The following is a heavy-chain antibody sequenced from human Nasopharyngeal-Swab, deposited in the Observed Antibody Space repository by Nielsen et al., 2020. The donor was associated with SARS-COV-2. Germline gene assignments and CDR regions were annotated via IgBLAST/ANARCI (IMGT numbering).Heavy chain of an antibody. CDR1: GFTFSSYD. D-gene: IGHD4-17*01. Sequence: GGSLRLSCAASGFTFSSYDMHWVRQAPGKGLEWVSGISWNSGSIGYADSVKGRFTISRDNAKNSLYLQMNSLRAEDTALYYCAKESVYGDYVHGAFDIWGQGTMVTVSS. V-gene: IGHV3-9*01. J-gene: IGHJ3*02. CDR2: ISWNSGSI. CDR3: AKESVYGDYVHGAFDI.